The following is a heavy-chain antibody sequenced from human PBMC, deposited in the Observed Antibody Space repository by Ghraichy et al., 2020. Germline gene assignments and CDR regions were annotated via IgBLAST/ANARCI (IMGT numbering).Heavy chain of an antibody. Sequence: SVKVSCKASGGTFSSYAISWVRQAPGQGLEWMGGIIPIFGTANYAQKFQGRVTITADESTSTAYMELSSLRSEDTAVYYCARSSIATWFGEDEWTSYGMDVWGQGTTVTVSS. V-gene: IGHV1-69*13. CDR3: ARSSIATWFGEDEWTSYGMDV. J-gene: IGHJ6*02. CDR2: IIPIFGTA. D-gene: IGHD3-10*01. CDR1: GGTFSSYA.